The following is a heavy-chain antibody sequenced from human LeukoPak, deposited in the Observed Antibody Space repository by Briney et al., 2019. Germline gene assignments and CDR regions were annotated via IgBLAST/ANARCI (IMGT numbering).Heavy chain of an antibody. CDR2: ISAYNGNT. CDR1: GYTFTSYG. J-gene: IGHJ4*02. V-gene: IGHV1-18*01. CDR3: ARDTYVGRSGTPHFDY. D-gene: IGHD1-7*01. Sequence: GASVKVSCKASGYTFTSYGISWVRQAPGQGLEWMGWISAYNGNTNYAQELQGRVTMTTDTSTSTAYMELRSLRSDDTAVYYCARDTYVGRSGTPHFDYWGQGTLVTVSS.